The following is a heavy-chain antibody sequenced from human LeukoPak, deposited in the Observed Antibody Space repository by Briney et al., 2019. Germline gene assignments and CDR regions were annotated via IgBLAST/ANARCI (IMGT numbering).Heavy chain of an antibody. V-gene: IGHV3-30-3*01. CDR1: GFTFGSYA. CDR2: IPYDGSNK. J-gene: IGHJ4*02. D-gene: IGHD3-22*01. Sequence: GRSLRLSCAASGFTFGSYAMHWVRQAPGKGLEWVALIPYDGSNKYYADSVKDRFTISRDNSKNMLYLQMNSLRAEDTAVYYCAREYYSDNSGYSPDFDYWGQGSLVTVSS. CDR3: AREYYSDNSGYSPDFDY.